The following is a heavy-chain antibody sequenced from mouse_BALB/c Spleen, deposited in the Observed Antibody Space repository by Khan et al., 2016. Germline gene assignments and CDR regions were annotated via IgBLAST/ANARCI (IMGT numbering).Heavy chain of an antibody. Sequence: EVKLLESGGGLVQPGGSLKLSCAASGFAFSRYWMSWVQQAPGKGLEWIGAINPYSSTINYTPSLKDKFIISRDNATSTLYLQMSKVRSEDTALYYDASTFCYFDVWDTGTTVTVSS. V-gene: IGHV4-1*02. CDR2: INPYSSTI. CDR3: ASTFCYFDV. J-gene: IGHJ1*03. CDR1: GFAFSRYW.